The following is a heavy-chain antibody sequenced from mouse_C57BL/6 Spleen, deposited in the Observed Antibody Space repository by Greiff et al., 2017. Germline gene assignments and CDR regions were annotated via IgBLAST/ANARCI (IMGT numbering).Heavy chain of an antibody. CDR3: TITTAVYWYFDV. J-gene: IGHJ1*03. CDR2: ISSGGDYI. CDR1: GFTFSSYA. Sequence: EVNLVESGEGLVKPGGSLKLSCAASGFTFSSYAMSWVRQTPEKRLEWVAYISSGGDYIYYAATVKGRFTISRDNARNTLYLQMSSLKSEDTAMYYCTITTAVYWYFDVWGTGTTVTVSS. D-gene: IGHD1-2*01. V-gene: IGHV5-9-1*02.